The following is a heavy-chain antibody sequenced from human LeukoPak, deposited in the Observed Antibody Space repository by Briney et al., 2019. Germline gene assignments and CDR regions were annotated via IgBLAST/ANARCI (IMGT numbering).Heavy chain of an antibody. V-gene: IGHV3-48*03. Sequence: PGGSLRLSCAASGFTFSSYGMNWVRQAPGKGLEWVSYITSGGNTIYYADSVKGRFTISRDNAKNSLYLQMNSLRAEDTAVYYCARLTTMTTTGGPFDYWGQGTLVTVSS. CDR1: GFTFSSYG. J-gene: IGHJ4*02. CDR2: ITSGGNTI. CDR3: ARLTTMTTTGGPFDY. D-gene: IGHD4-17*01.